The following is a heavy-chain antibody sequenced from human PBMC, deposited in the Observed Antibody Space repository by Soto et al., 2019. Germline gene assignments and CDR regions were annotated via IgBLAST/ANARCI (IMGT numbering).Heavy chain of an antibody. V-gene: IGHV3-53*02. D-gene: IGHD3-10*01. CDR2: IYSDGSP. Sequence: EVQLVETGGGLIQLGGSLRLSCAASGFSVSSNYMTWVRQAPGKGLEWVSYIYSDGSPYYADSVKGRFTISRDNSKNTLYLHMNSLRVEDTAIYYCARDQFFGSSSSNNRYSYYDGMDVWGQGTTVTVSS. CDR3: ARDQFFGSSSSNNRYSYYDGMDV. J-gene: IGHJ6*02. CDR1: GFSVSSNY.